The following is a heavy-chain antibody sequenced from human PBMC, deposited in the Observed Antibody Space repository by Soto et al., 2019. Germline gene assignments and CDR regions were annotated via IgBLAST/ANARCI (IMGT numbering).Heavy chain of an antibody. V-gene: IGHV4-31*03. J-gene: IGHJ6*02. D-gene: IGHD1-20*01. CDR1: GASINGGGYY. Sequence: QVQLQESGPGLVKPSQTLSLTCSVSGASINGGGYYWSWIRQHPGKGLEWIGHIYYTGNTYYNPSLKSRISFSADTSNNQFSLRLTSVTAADTAVYYCARAITGTRGYYYGVDVWGQGTTVTVSS. CDR2: IYYTGNT. CDR3: ARAITGTRGYYYGVDV.